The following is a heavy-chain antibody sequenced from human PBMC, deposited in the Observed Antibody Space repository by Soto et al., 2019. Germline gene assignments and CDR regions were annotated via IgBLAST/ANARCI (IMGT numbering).Heavy chain of an antibody. CDR2: IIPIFGTA. D-gene: IGHD1-1*01. CDR3: ARDILVHLERHYYRYGIYV. J-gene: IGHJ6*02. V-gene: IGHV1-69*13. Sequence: GASVKVSCKASGGTFSSYAISWVRQAPGQGLEWMGGIIPIFGTANYAQKFQGRVTITADESTSTAYMELSSLRSEDTALYYCARDILVHLERHYYRYGIYVWAQGTTVTVSS. CDR1: GGTFSSYA.